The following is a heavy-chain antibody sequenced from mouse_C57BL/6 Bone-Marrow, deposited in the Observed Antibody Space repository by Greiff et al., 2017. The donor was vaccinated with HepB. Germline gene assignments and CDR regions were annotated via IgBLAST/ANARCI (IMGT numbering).Heavy chain of an antibody. D-gene: IGHD2-5*01. CDR2: ISNGGGST. Sequence: DVHLVESGGGLVQPGGSLKLSCAASGFTFSDYYMYWVRQTPEKRLEWVAYISNGGGSTYYPDPVKGRFTISRDNAKNTLYLQMSRLKSEDTAMYYCARRYYSNYGFAYWGQGTLVTVSA. V-gene: IGHV5-12*01. CDR1: GFTFSDYY. J-gene: IGHJ3*01. CDR3: ARRYYSNYGFAY.